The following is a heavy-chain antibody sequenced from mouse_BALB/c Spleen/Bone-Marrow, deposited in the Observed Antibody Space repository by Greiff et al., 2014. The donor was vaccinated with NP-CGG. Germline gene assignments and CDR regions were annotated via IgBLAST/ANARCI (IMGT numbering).Heavy chain of an antibody. CDR2: INPSNGRT. CDR3: ASLISGSSYIVDF. CDR1: GYTFTGYW. V-gene: IGHV1S81*02. J-gene: IGHJ4*01. D-gene: IGHD1-1*01. Sequence: QVQLKESGAELVKPGASVKLSCKASGYTFTGYWMHWVKQRPGQGLEWIGEINPSNGRTNYNEKFKSMATLTVDKSSSTAYMQLSSLTAVDSAVFYGASLISGSSYIVDFWGQGTSVTVSS.